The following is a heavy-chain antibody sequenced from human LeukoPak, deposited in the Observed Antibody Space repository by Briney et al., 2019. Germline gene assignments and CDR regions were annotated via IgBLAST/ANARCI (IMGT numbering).Heavy chain of an antibody. CDR1: GFTFSSYA. CDR2: ICGSGGST. D-gene: IGHD6-13*01. CDR3: AKDAPTIAAASTDLYYYYYGMDV. Sequence: PGGSLRLSCAASGFTFSSYAMSWVRQAPGKGLEWVSAICGSGGSTYYADSVKGRFTISRDNSKNTLYLQMNSLRAEDTAVCYCAKDAPTIAAASTDLYYYYYGMDVWGQGTTVTVSS. J-gene: IGHJ6*02. V-gene: IGHV3-23*01.